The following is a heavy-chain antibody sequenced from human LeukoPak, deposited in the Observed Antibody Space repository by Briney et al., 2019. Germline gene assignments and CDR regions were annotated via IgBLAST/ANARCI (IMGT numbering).Heavy chain of an antibody. CDR3: TRVAGSGSVD. Sequence: PGGSLRLSCAASGFTFSSYWMHWVRQAPGKGLVWVSRINSDASTTSYADPVKGRFTISRDNAKNTLHLQMNSLRAEDTAVYYCTRVAGSGSVDWGQGTLVTVSS. CDR2: INSDASTT. D-gene: IGHD1-26*01. V-gene: IGHV3-74*01. CDR1: GFTFSSYW. J-gene: IGHJ4*02.